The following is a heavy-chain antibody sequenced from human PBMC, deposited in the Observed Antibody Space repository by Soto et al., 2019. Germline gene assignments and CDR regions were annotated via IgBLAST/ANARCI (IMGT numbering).Heavy chain of an antibody. Sequence: EVQLVQSGAEVRKPGESLKISCKGSGYNFATYWIAWVRQMPGKGLEYMGIIYPGDSDTRYSPSFQGQFTFSADKSIHTAYLQWSSLKASDTAMYYCARHGFYGDYASNYFDPWGQGTLVTVSS. J-gene: IGHJ5*02. CDR1: GYNFATYW. D-gene: IGHD4-17*01. V-gene: IGHV5-51*01. CDR2: IYPGDSDT. CDR3: ARHGFYGDYASNYFDP.